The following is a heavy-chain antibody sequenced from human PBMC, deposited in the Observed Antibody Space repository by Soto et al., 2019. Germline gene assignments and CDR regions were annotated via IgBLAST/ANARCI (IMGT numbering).Heavy chain of an antibody. CDR3: AKVTSVPPNRGASFDY. CDR2: LSSGGGIT. J-gene: IGHJ4*02. CDR1: GFTFCNYA. D-gene: IGHD2-2*01. Sequence: PGGSLTLSCAASGFTFCNYALGCVRQDPGKGLECVSGLSSGGGITYYADSVKGRFTISRDTSKNTLYLQMNSLRAEDTAVYYCAKVTSVPPNRGASFDYWGRGTLVTVSS. V-gene: IGHV3-23*01.